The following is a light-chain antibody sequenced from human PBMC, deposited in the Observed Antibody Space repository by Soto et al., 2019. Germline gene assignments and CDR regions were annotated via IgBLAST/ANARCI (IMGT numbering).Light chain of an antibody. CDR2: AVS. J-gene: IGKJ5*01. CDR3: QQNYNTPIT. CDR1: QSVGTF. V-gene: IGKV1-39*01. Sequence: DFALTQSPSSLSAFVGDRVTISCRASQSVGTFLCWYQQKPGTAPKLLVYAVSNLQIGVPSRFSGSGSGTNFTLTISGLQPEDFATYFCQQNYNTPITFGQGTRLE.